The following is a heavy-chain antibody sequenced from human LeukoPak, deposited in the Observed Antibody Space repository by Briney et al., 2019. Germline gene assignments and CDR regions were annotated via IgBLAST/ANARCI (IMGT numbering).Heavy chain of an antibody. CDR1: GFTFDDYA. D-gene: IGHD3-3*01. CDR3: AKGIKRTYYDFWSGYGAFDI. CDR2: ISWNSGSI. V-gene: IGHV3-9*01. J-gene: IGHJ3*02. Sequence: PGRSLRLSCAASGFTFDDYAMHWVRQAPGKGLEWVSGISWNSGSIGYADSVTGRFTISRDNAKNSLYLQMNSLRAEDTALYYCAKGIKRTYYDFWSGYGAFDIWGQGTMVTVSS.